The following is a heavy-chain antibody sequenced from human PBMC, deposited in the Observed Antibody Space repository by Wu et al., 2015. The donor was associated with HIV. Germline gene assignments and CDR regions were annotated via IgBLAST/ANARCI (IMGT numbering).Heavy chain of an antibody. CDR2: INPNSGAT. CDR3: ARPQYSGNYDLHY. D-gene: IGHD3-22*01. V-gene: IGHV1-2*02. CDR1: GYTFTGYY. Sequence: QVQLVQSGAEVKKPGASVKVSCKASGYTFTGYYMHWPRQAPGQGPEWMGWINPNSGATNYAQKFRGRVTMTRDTSIGTAYMELSRLTSDDTAVYFCARPQYSGNYDLHYWGQGTLVTVSS. J-gene: IGHJ4*02.